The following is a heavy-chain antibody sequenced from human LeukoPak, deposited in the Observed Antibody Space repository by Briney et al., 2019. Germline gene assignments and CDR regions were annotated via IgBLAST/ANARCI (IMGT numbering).Heavy chain of an antibody. CDR2: ISYSGSS. D-gene: IGHD2-2*01. CDR1: GGSISSSSYY. J-gene: IGHJ4*02. CDR3: ARHAVVPAPCFDY. Sequence: PSETLSLTCTVSGGSISSSSYYWGWIRQPPGKGLEWVGSISYSGSSYYSSSLKSRVTISVDTSKNQFSLKLSSVTDADTAVYYCARHAVVPAPCFDYWGQGTLVTVSS. V-gene: IGHV4-39*01.